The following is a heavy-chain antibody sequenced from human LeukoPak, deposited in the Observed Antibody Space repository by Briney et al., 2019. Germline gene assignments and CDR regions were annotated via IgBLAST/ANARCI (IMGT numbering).Heavy chain of an antibody. J-gene: IGHJ1*01. D-gene: IGHD2-2*01. V-gene: IGHV3-21*01. CDR3: AANIVVVPAAQYFQH. CDR2: ISSSSSYI. Sequence: NPGGSLRLSCAASGFTFSSYSMNWVRQAPGKGLEWVSSISSSSSYIYYADSVKGRFTISRDNAKNSLYLQMNSLRAEDTAVYYCAANIVVVPAAQYFQHWGQGTLVTVSS. CDR1: GFTFSSYS.